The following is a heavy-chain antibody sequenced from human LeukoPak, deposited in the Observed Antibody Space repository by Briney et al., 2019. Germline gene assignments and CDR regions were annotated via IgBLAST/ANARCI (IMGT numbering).Heavy chain of an antibody. CDR3: ARGGDKYSRSSGSNY. V-gene: IGHV4-34*01. CDR2: INHSGSA. CDR1: GGCVRGYY. Sequence: SETLSLTCAVYGGCVRGYYWSWIRQPPGKGLEWIGEINHSGSANYNPSLKSRVTISVDTSKNQFSLKLSSVTAADTAVYYCARGGDKYSRSSGSNYWGQGTLVTVSS. J-gene: IGHJ4*02. D-gene: IGHD6-6*01.